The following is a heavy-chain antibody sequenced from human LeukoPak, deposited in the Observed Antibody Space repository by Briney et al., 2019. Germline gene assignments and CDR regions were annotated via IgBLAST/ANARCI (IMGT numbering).Heavy chain of an antibody. V-gene: IGHV4-38-2*02. J-gene: IGHJ4*02. CDR1: GYSISSGYF. D-gene: IGHD2-8*01. CDR3: ARGSAGDIVLMVYATYFDY. Sequence: SETLSLTCTVSGYSISSGYFWGWIRQPPGKGLEWIGTIYNSGSTYYNASLESRVTISVDTSKNQFSLKLSSVTAADTAVYYCARGSAGDIVLMVYATYFDYWGQGTLVTVSS. CDR2: IYNSGST.